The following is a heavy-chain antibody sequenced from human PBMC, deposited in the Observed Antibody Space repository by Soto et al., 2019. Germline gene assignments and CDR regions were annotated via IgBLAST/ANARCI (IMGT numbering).Heavy chain of an antibody. V-gene: IGHV3-23*01. CDR1: GFTFSSYA. Sequence: EVQLLESGGGLVQPGGSLRLSCAASGFTFSSYAMSWVRQAPGKGLEWVSAISGSGGSTYYANSVKGRFTIARDNSKNKLYLQMNSLRAEDTAVYYCAKARGVVVPAGDDYWGQGTLVTVSS. J-gene: IGHJ4*02. CDR3: AKARGVVVPAGDDY. D-gene: IGHD2-2*01. CDR2: ISGSGGST.